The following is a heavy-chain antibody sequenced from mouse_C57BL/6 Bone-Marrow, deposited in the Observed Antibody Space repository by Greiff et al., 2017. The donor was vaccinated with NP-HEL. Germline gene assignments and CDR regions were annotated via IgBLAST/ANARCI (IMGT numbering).Heavy chain of an antibody. CDR2: ISSGSSTI. V-gene: IGHV5-17*01. CDR1: GFTFSDYG. CDR3: ARGRPWYDYDVDADY. D-gene: IGHD2-4*01. J-gene: IGHJ2*01. Sequence: EVQGVESGGGLVKPGGSLKLSCAASGFTFSDYGMHWVRQAPEKGLEWVAYISSGSSTIYYADTVKGRFTLSRDNAKNTLFLQMTSLRSEDTAMYYCARGRPWYDYDVDADYWGQGTTLTVSS.